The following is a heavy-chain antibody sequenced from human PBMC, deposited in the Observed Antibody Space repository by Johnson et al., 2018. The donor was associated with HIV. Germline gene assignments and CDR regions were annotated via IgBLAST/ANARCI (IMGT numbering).Heavy chain of an antibody. J-gene: IGHJ3*01. V-gene: IGHV3-30*04. CDR1: GFTFSSYA. CDR3: AQENFEWEGSTAGACDV. Sequence: QVQLVESGGGVVQPGRSLRLSCAASGFTFSSYAMHWVRQAPGKGLEWVAVISYDGSNKYYADSVKGRFTISSDNSKNTLYLQMNSLRAEDTAGDYCAQENFEWEGSTAGACDVGGQGTMVTVSS. D-gene: IGHD3-9*01. CDR2: ISYDGSNK.